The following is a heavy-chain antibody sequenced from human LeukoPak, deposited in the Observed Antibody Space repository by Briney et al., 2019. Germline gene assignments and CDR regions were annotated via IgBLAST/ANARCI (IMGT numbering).Heavy chain of an antibody. D-gene: IGHD5-12*01. V-gene: IGHV4-61*01. CDR1: GGSVSSGSYY. CDR3: ARDPVYSGYDYFDF. Sequence: SETLSLTCTVSGGSVSSGSYYWSWLRQPPGKGLEWIGYIYFSGSTNYNPSLKSRVTISVATSKNQCSLKLRSVTAADTAVYYCARDPVYSGYDYFDFWGQGTLVTVSS. CDR2: IYFSGST. J-gene: IGHJ4*02.